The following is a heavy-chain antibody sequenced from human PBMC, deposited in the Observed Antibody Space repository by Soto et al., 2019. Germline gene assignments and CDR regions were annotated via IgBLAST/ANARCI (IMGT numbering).Heavy chain of an antibody. CDR2: ISGTCSST. CDR3: AKDYVHCHGHNCSFEF. V-gene: IGHV3-23*01. Sequence: VVSLILSCSFSVVTFLTHAINLFLQAPVNGLEWVSGISGTCSSTYYADSVKGRFTISRDNSKNTLYLQMNSLRAEDTDVYYCAKDYVHCHGHNCSFEFWGKATLVNVSS. J-gene: IGHJ4*02. D-gene: IGHD1-1*01. CDR1: VVTFLTHA.